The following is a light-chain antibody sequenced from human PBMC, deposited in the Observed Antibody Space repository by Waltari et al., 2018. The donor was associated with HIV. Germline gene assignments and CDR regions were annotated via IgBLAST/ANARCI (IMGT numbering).Light chain of an antibody. V-gene: IGLV1-47*01. CDR2: RND. J-gene: IGLJ3*02. CDR3: AAWDDSLSGPV. Sequence: QSVLTQPPSASGTPGQRVTISCSGSRSNIRSNYVYWYQQHPGTAPKLLICRNDDRPSGLPARFSGSKSGTSASLAISGLRSEDEADYYCAAWDDSLSGPVFGGGTKLTVL. CDR1: RSNIRSNY.